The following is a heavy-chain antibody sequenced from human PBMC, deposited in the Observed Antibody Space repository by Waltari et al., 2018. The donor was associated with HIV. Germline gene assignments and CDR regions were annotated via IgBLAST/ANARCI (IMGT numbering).Heavy chain of an antibody. V-gene: IGHV3-23*01. D-gene: IGHD6-13*01. Sequence: EVQVLESGGALVQPGGSLRLSCAAAGFPFSIYGFSWVSQAPGKGLEWVSTIRGSGGSTYYADSVKGRFTVSRDNSKNTLYLQMNSLRAEDTAVYFCVKEHQYSHTWYSYYGMDVWGQGTTVTVSS. J-gene: IGHJ6*02. CDR1: GFPFSIYG. CDR2: IRGSGGST. CDR3: VKEHQYSHTWYSYYGMDV.